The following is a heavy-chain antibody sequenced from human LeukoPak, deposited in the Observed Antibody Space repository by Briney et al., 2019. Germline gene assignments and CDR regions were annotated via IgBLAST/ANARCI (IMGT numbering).Heavy chain of an antibody. CDR2: IIPIFGTA. D-gene: IGHD3-9*01. CDR1: GGTFSSYA. CDR3: ARGFDILTGQLGFDY. V-gene: IGHV1-69*06. Sequence: ASVKVSCKASGGTFSSYAISWVRQAPGQGLEWMGGIIPIFGTANYAQKFQGRVTITADKSTSTAYMELSSLRSDDTAVYYCARGFDILTGQLGFDYWGQGTLVTVSS. J-gene: IGHJ4*02.